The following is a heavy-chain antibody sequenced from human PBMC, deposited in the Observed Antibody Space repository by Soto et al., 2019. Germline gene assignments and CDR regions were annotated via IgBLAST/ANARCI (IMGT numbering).Heavy chain of an antibody. V-gene: IGHV3-23*01. CDR2: VSASGLNT. D-gene: IGHD1-1*01. CDR3: AKGRPRRTSGYFFAY. CDR1: GFTFSTYA. Sequence: EVQLLESGGKLVQPGGSLTLSCAASGFTFSTYAMAWVRQAPGKGLEWVSGVSASGLNTDYADPVKGRSYISRDNSKNTVSLHMNGVRAEDTALYYCAKGRPRRTSGYFFAYWGQGTAVTVSS. J-gene: IGHJ4*02.